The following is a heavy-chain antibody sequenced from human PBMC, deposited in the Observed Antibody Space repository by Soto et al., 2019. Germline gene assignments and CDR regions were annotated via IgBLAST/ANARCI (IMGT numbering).Heavy chain of an antibody. Sequence: SVKVSCKASGGAISRYASSWVRQAPGQGLEWMGGIIPIFGTANYAQKFQGRVTITADESTSTAYMELSSLRSEDTAVYYCARPNRITMIEYYGMDVWGQGTTVTVSS. CDR1: GGAISRYA. J-gene: IGHJ6*02. CDR2: IIPIFGTA. V-gene: IGHV1-69*13. D-gene: IGHD3-22*01. CDR3: ARPNRITMIEYYGMDV.